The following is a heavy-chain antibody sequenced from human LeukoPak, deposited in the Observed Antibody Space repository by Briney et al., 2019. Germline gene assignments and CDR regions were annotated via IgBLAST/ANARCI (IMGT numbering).Heavy chain of an antibody. V-gene: IGHV5-51*01. J-gene: IGHJ6*02. CDR3: ARRAIAAVNGMDV. CDR1: GYSFTSYW. D-gene: IGHD6-13*01. Sequence: GESLKISCKGSGYSFTSYWIGWVRQLPGKGLEWMGIIYPGDSDTRYSPSFQGQVTISAAKSISTAYLQWSSLKASDTAMYYCARRAIAAVNGMDVWGQGTTVTVSS. CDR2: IYPGDSDT.